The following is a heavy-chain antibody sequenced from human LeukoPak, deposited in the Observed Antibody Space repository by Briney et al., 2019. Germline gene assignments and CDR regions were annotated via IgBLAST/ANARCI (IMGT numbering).Heavy chain of an antibody. CDR3: ARNGDRHIDY. V-gene: IGHV4-34*01. D-gene: IGHD2-21*02. J-gene: IGHJ4*02. Sequence: KPSETLSLTCAVYGGSFSDYYWSWVRQPPGKGLEWIGEIYHSGSTNYNPSLKSRVTISVDKSKNQFSLKLSSVTAADTAVYYCARNGDRHIDYWGQGTLVAVSS. CDR2: IYHSGST. CDR1: GGSFSDYY.